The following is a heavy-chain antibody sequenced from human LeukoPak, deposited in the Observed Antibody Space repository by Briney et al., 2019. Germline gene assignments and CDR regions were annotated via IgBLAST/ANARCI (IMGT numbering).Heavy chain of an antibody. Sequence: SETLSLTCTVSGGSISVGGHYWSWIRQLLGKGLEWIGYIYYSGSTYYNPSLKSRVTMSVDTSKNQFSLKLSSVTAADTAVYYCARDLSGYSSFDYWGQGTLVTVSP. CDR2: IYYSGST. J-gene: IGHJ4*02. CDR1: GGSISVGGHY. V-gene: IGHV4-31*03. D-gene: IGHD3-3*01. CDR3: ARDLSGYSSFDY.